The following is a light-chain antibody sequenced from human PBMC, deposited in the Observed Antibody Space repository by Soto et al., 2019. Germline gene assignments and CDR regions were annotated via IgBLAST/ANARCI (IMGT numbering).Light chain of an antibody. CDR1: SSDVGGYNF. J-gene: IGLJ2*01. V-gene: IGLV2-14*03. CDR3: SSFTSSDTLVV. CDR2: DVS. Sequence: QSALTQPASVSGSPGQSITISCTGTSSDVGGYNFVSWYQHHPAKAPKLMIYDVSNRPSEVSNRFSGSKSGNTASLTISGLQAEDEAHYYCSSFTSSDTLVVFGGGTKVTVL.